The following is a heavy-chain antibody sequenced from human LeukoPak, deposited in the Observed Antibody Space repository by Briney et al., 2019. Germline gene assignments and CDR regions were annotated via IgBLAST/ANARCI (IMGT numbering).Heavy chain of an antibody. CDR3: VRQKKSHGNFDY. CDR1: GFTFSSYA. J-gene: IGHJ4*02. CDR2: VGIAADT. D-gene: IGHD1-26*01. V-gene: IGHV3-13*01. Sequence: GGSLRLSCAASGFTFSSYAMSWVRQAPGKGLEWVSAVGIAADTFYPGSVKGRFTISRENAKNSSYLQMNSLRVEDTAVYYCVRQKKSHGNFDYWGQGTLVTVSS.